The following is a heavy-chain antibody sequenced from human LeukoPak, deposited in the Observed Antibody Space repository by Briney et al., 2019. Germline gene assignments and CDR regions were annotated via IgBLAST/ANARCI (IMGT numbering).Heavy chain of an antibody. Sequence: GGSLRLSCAPSGFTFSDYSMNWVRQAPGKGLEWVSSISPLSTYIYYADSVKGRFTISRDNARNSLYLQMNSLGAEDTAVFYFARTGALDYFDYWGQGTLVTVSS. V-gene: IGHV3-21*01. CDR3: ARTGALDYFDY. CDR2: ISPLSTYI. D-gene: IGHD1-26*01. J-gene: IGHJ4*02. CDR1: GFTFSDYS.